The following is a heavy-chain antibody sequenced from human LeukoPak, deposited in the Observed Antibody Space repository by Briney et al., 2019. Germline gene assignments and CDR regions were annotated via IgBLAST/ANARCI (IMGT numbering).Heavy chain of an antibody. D-gene: IGHD6-19*01. CDR2: IHQSGST. V-gene: IGHV4-59*12. Sequence: SETLSLTCSVSGGSLSTYYWSWTRQPPGKGLEWIGFIHQSGSTEYNPSLKSRVTMSLDTSRNQFSLKMSTVTAADTAVYYCSREQYTSGGSGWFGMDVWGQGTTVTVSS. J-gene: IGHJ6*02. CDR1: GGSLSTYY. CDR3: SREQYTSGGSGWFGMDV.